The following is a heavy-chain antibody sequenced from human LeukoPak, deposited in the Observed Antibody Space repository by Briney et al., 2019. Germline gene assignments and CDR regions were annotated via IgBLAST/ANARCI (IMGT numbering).Heavy chain of an antibody. Sequence: SETLSLTCTVSGGSISSYYWGWIRQPAGKGLGWIGRIYTSGSTNYNPSLKSRVTMSVDTSKNQFSLKLSSVTAADTAVYYCARVYPPMVRGPLNWFDPWGQGTLVTVSS. CDR2: IYTSGST. CDR1: GGSISSYY. CDR3: ARVYPPMVRGPLNWFDP. V-gene: IGHV4-4*07. J-gene: IGHJ5*02. D-gene: IGHD3-10*01.